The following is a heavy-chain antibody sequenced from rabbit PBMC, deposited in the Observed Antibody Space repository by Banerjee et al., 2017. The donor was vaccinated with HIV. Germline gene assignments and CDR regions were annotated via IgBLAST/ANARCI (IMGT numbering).Heavy chain of an antibody. V-gene: IGHV1S40*01. D-gene: IGHD5-1*01. Sequence: QSLEESGGDLVKPGASLTLTCTASGFSFSSSYYMCWVRQAPGKGLEWIACIYTGSGSTYYASWAKGRFTISKTSSTTVTLQMTSLTAADTATYFCARGGNNIYNGLVLWGQGTLVTVS. CDR1: GFSFSSSYY. CDR3: ARGGNNIYNGLVL. CDR2: IYTGSGST. J-gene: IGHJ3*01.